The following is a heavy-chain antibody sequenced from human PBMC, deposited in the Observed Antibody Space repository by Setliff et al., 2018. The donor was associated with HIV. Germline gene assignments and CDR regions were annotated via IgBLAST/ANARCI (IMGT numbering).Heavy chain of an antibody. Sequence: SETLSLTCTVSGQFISDGYYWGWIRQPPGKGLEWIGSVYHSGKTYYNPSLKSRVTMSADTSKNQISLMLRSMTAADTAVYYCARARITMTGGRLEPYAFDRWGQGTKVTVSS. V-gene: IGHV4-38-2*02. CDR3: ARARITMTGGRLEPYAFDR. D-gene: IGHD3-22*01. J-gene: IGHJ3*01. CDR1: GQFISDGYY. CDR2: VYHSGKT.